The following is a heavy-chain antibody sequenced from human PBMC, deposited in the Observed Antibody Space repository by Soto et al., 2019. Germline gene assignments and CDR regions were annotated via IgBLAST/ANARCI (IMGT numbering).Heavy chain of an antibody. J-gene: IGHJ4*02. Sequence: GASVKVSCTASGYTFSSYGISWVRRAPGQGLEWMGWISVYSGNTNYTLNLRGRVTMTTDISTSTAYMELRSLRSDDTAVYYCTRDRDYGDYGYFDYWGQGTLVTVSS. D-gene: IGHD4-17*01. CDR1: GYTFSSYG. V-gene: IGHV1-18*01. CDR2: ISVYSGNT. CDR3: TRDRDYGDYGYFDY.